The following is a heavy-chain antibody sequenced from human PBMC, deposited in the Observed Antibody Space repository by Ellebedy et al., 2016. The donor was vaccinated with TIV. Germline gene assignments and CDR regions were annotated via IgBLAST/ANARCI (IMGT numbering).Heavy chain of an antibody. J-gene: IGHJ4*02. V-gene: IGHV4-61*01. CDR1: GGSVSSGSYY. CDR3: ARGDYDILTVDY. D-gene: IGHD3-9*01. Sequence: GSLRLXXTVSGGSVSSGSYYWSWIRQPPGKGLEWIGYIYYSGSTNYNPSLKSRVTISVDTSKNQFSLKLSSVTAADTAVYYCARGDYDILTVDYWGQGTLVTVSS. CDR2: IYYSGST.